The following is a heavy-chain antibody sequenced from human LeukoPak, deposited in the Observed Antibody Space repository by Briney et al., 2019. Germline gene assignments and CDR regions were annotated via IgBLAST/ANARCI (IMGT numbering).Heavy chain of an antibody. J-gene: IGHJ4*02. Sequence: SETLSLTCTVSGGSISSSSSYWGWIRQPPGKGLEWIGTIYYSGSTYYNPSLRGRVTISVDASKNQFSLKLSSVTAADTAVYYCARQRTGWLQFVFDCWGQGTLVTVSS. CDR3: ARQRTGWLQFVFDC. CDR2: IYYSGST. D-gene: IGHD5-24*01. V-gene: IGHV4-39*01. CDR1: GGSISSSSSY.